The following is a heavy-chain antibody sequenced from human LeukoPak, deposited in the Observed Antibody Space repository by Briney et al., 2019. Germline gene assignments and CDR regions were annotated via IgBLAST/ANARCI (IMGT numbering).Heavy chain of an antibody. D-gene: IGHD3-10*01. V-gene: IGHV4-34*01. J-gene: IGHJ5*02. CDR2: INHSGST. Sequence: SETLSLTCAVYGGSFSGYYWSWIRKPPGKGLEWIGEINHSGSTNYNPSLKSRVTISVHTSKNQFSLKLTSVTAADTAVYFCARGGYYGSGNDFRFDPWGQGTLVTVSS. CDR1: GGSFSGYY. CDR3: ARGGYYGSGNDFRFDP.